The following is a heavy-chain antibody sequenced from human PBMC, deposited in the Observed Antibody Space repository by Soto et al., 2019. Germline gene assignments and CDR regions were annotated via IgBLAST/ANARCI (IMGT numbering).Heavy chain of an antibody. CDR3: ARGYYGSGSPKF. J-gene: IGHJ4*02. D-gene: IGHD3-10*01. V-gene: IGHV1-2*02. Sequence: ASVKVSCKASGYIFTDNYLHWVRQALGQGLEWMGWINPKSGGTDFAQKFQGRVTMTRDTAISTAYMELSRLRYDDTAVYYCARGYYGSGSPKFWGQGTLVTVSS. CDR1: GYIFTDNY. CDR2: INPKSGGT.